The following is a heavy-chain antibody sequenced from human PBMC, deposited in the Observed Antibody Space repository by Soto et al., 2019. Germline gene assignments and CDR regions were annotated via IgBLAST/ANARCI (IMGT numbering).Heavy chain of an antibody. D-gene: IGHD3-9*01. Sequence: PGGSLRLSCAASGFTFSDHQMNWVRQAPGRGLEWVSVIYSSGTTYYGDSVKGRFTISRDNSKNTLYLQMNSLRTEDTALYYCARAGSPFHSDSTGYWGFDYWGQGTLVTVS. CDR3: ARAGSPFHSDSTGYWGFDY. CDR2: IYSSGTT. CDR1: GFTFSDHQ. V-gene: IGHV3-53*01. J-gene: IGHJ4*02.